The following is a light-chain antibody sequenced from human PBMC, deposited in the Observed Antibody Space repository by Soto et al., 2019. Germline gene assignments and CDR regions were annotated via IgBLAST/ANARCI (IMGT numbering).Light chain of an antibody. CDR3: QQYSDWPQT. J-gene: IGKJ1*01. CDR2: HTS. V-gene: IGKV3-15*01. Sequence: EIVLTQSPGTLSLSPGERATLSCRASQSVTSNYLAWYQQKPGQAPGLLIYHTSTRATGIPARFSGSGSGTEFTLTISGLQSEDLAVYYCQQYSDWPQTFGQGTKVDIK. CDR1: QSVTSN.